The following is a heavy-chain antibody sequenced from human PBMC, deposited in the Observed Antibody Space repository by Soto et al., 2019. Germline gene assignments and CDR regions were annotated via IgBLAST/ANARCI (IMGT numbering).Heavy chain of an antibody. CDR2: FDPEDGET. CDR3: ATDVLAARGPGY. V-gene: IGHV1-24*01. D-gene: IGHD6-6*01. Sequence: ASVKVSCKASGYTLTELSMHWVRHAPGKGLEWMGGFDPEDGETIYAQKFQGRVTMTEDTSTDTAYMELSSLRSEDTAVYYCATDVLAARGPGYWGQGTLVTVSS. J-gene: IGHJ4*02. CDR1: GYTLTELS.